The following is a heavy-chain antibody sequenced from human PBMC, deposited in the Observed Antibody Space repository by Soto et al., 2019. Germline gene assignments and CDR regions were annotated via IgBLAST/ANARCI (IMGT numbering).Heavy chain of an antibody. CDR3: ARRARYYYDSSGYVNDAFDI. CDR2: IYPGDSDT. CDR1: GYSFTSYW. D-gene: IGHD3-22*01. J-gene: IGHJ3*02. Sequence: GESLKLSCKGSGYSFTSYWIGWVRQMPGKGLERMGIIYPGDSDTRYSPSLQGQVTISADKSISTAYLQWSSLKASDTAMYYCARRARYYYDSSGYVNDAFDIWGQGTMVTVSS. V-gene: IGHV5-51*01.